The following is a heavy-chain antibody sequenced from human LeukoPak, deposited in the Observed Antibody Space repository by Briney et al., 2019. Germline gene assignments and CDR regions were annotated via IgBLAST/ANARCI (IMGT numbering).Heavy chain of an antibody. J-gene: IGHJ6*03. CDR2: IYYSGST. V-gene: IGHV4-59*01. CDR3: ARDRCSGGSCHPYYYYMDV. Sequence: SETLSLTCTVSGGSISSYYWSWIRQPPGKGLEWIGYIYYSGSTNYNPSPKSRVTISVDTSKNQFSLKLSSVTAADTAVYYCARDRCSGGSCHPYYYYMDVWGKGTTVTVSS. CDR1: GGSISSYY. D-gene: IGHD2-15*01.